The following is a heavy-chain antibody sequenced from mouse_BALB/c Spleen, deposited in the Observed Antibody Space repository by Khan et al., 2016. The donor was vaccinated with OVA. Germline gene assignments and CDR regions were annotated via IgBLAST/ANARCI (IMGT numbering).Heavy chain of an antibody. CDR1: GYIFTNYW. J-gene: IGHJ2*01. Sequence: QVQLKQSGAELVRPGASVKLSCKTSGYIFTNYWIHWVKQRSGQGLEWIARIYPGTDNSYYNEKLKDRTTLTADKSSSTVYMQLSSLKSEDSAVYFCAREEALYYCDYWGQGTTLTVSS. D-gene: IGHD3-2*02. CDR3: AREEALYYCDY. V-gene: IGHV1-76*01. CDR2: IYPGTDNS.